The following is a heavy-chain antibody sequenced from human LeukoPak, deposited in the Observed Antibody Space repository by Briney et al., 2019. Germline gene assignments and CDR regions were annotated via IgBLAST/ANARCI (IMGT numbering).Heavy chain of an antibody. CDR1: GYSISSGSC. V-gene: IGHV4-38-2*02. Sequence: SETLSLTCTVSGYSISSGSCWGWIRQPLWEGLDWIGSIYHSGSTFYNPSLKSRVTISVDTSKNQFSLKLSSLTAADTAVYYCARDRKYYYHMDVWGKGTTVTVSS. CDR2: IYHSGST. J-gene: IGHJ6*03. D-gene: IGHD1-14*01. CDR3: ARDRKYYYHMDV.